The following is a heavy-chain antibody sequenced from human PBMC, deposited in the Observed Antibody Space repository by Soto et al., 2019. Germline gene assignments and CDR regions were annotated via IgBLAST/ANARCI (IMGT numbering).Heavy chain of an antibody. CDR3: ASFDYGSGSYYFDY. D-gene: IGHD3-10*01. CDR2: ISGSGGGT. CDR1: GFTFSSYA. Sequence: GSLRVSCAASGFTFSSYAMTWVRQAPGKGLEWVSGISGSGGGTYYADCVKGRFTISRDNSKNTLYLQMNSLRAEDTAVYYCASFDYGSGSYYFDYWGQGTLVTVSS. V-gene: IGHV3-23*01. J-gene: IGHJ4*02.